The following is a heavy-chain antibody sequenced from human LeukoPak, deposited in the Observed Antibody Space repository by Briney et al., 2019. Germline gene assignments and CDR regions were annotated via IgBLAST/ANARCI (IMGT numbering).Heavy chain of an antibody. CDR3: ARDKDVYFDY. CDR1: GFTFSTYR. Sequence: GGSLRLSCVGTGFTFSTYRMNWVRQAPGKGLEWVSSISSSSSYIYYADSVKGRITISRDNAKNSLYLQMNSLRVEDTAVYYCARDKDVYFDYWGQGTLVTVFS. CDR2: ISSSSSYI. J-gene: IGHJ4*02. V-gene: IGHV3-21*01.